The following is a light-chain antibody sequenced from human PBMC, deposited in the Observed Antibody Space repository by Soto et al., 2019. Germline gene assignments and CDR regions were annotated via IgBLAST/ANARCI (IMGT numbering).Light chain of an antibody. J-gene: IGKJ3*01. CDR2: GAS. CDR3: QQYTLSRFT. V-gene: IGKV3-20*01. Sequence: EIVLTQSPGTLSLSPGERATLSCRASQSVNSRYLAWYQQKPGQAPRLLIYGASSRATGIPDRFSGSVSGIDFSLTISRLEPEDFAVYYCQQYTLSRFTFGPGTKVDIK. CDR1: QSVNSRY.